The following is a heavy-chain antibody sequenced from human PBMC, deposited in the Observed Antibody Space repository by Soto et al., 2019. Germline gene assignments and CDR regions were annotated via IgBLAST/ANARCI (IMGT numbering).Heavy chain of an antibody. V-gene: IGHV1-8*01. J-gene: IGHJ6*03. CDR2: MNPNIGNT. Sequence: QVQLVQSGAEVKKPGASVKVSCTASGYTFTSYDINWVRQATGQGLEWMGWMNPNIGNTGYAQKFQGRVTMTRNTSISTAYMELSSLRSEDTAVYYCARLYYYGSGSYWFHYYYYMDVWGKGTTVTVSS. CDR1: GYTFTSYD. D-gene: IGHD3-10*01. CDR3: ARLYYYGSGSYWFHYYYYMDV.